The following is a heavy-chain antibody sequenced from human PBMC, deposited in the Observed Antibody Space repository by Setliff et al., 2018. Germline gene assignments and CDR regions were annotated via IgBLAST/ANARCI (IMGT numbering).Heavy chain of an antibody. CDR1: GDSISDYY. CDR2: IYYRGST. D-gene: IGHD3-22*01. V-gene: IGHV4-59*01. CDR3: ARSYDSSASNWFDP. J-gene: IGHJ5*02. Sequence: SETLSLTCTVSGDSISDYYWNWIRQPPGKGLEWIGYIYYRGSTNYNPSLRSRVTMSVDTSKTHFSLTLSSVTAADTAVYYCARSYDSSASNWFDPWGRGTLVTVS.